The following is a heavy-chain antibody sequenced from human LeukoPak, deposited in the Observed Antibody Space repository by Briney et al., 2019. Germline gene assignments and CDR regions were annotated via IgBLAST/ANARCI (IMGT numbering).Heavy chain of an antibody. CDR3: AKGEYSIAAYYYYYYMDV. CDR2: IRGSGGST. CDR1: GFTFTRYA. J-gene: IGHJ6*03. V-gene: IGHV3-23*01. D-gene: IGHD6-25*01. Sequence: GGSLRLSCAASGFTFTRYAMSWVRPAPGKGLEWDSVIRGSGGSTYYADSVKGRFTISRDNSKNTLYLQMNSLRAEDTAVYYCAKGEYSIAAYYYYYYMDVWGKGTTVTVSS.